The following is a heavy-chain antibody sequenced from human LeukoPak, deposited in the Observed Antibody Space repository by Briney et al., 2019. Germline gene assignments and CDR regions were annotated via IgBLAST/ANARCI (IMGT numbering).Heavy chain of an antibody. CDR1: GFTFSSYG. CDR2: ISYDGSNK. J-gene: IGHJ4*02. CDR3: AKVHGPYYYGSGSYYDY. V-gene: IGHV3-30*18. Sequence: PGRSLRLSCAASGFTFSSYGMHWVRQAPGKGLEWVAVISYDGSNKYYADSVKGRFTISRDNSKNTLYLQMNSLRAEDTAVYYCAKVHGPYYYGSGSYYDYWGQGTLVTASS. D-gene: IGHD3-10*01.